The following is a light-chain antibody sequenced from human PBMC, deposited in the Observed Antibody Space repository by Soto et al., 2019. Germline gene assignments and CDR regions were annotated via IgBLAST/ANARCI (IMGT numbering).Light chain of an antibody. CDR3: SSHGGSNNFYV. J-gene: IGLJ1*01. V-gene: IGLV2-8*01. CDR1: SSDVGAYNY. Sequence: QSALTQPPSASGSPGQSVTISCTGTSSDVGAYNYVSWYQQHPGKAPKLMIHEVSKRPSGVPDRFSASKSGNTASLTASGLQAEDEADYYCSSHGGSNNFYVFGTGTKLTVL. CDR2: EVS.